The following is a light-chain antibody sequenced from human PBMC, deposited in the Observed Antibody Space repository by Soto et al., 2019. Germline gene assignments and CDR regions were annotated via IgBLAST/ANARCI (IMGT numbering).Light chain of an antibody. CDR2: EVT. Sequence: QSALTQPASVSVSPGQSIAISCTGSSSDVGIYNYVSWYQQHPGKVPKLIIYEVTNRPSGVSNRFSGSKSGNTASLTISGLQAEDEADYYCSSYTTSSTRVFGTVTKLTVL. CDR1: SSDVGIYNY. V-gene: IGLV2-14*01. J-gene: IGLJ1*01. CDR3: SSYTTSSTRV.